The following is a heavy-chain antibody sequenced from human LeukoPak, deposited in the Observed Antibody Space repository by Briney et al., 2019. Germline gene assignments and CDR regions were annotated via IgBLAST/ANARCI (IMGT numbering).Heavy chain of an antibody. J-gene: IGHJ3*02. D-gene: IGHD1-26*01. CDR1: GTSIRSGSYY. CDR3: ARESGGDLGEAFDI. V-gene: IGHV3-21*01. Sequence: ETLSLTCTVTGTSIRSGSYYWNWIRQAAGKGLEWVSAISGSGGSTYYADSVKGRFTISRDNAKNSLYLQLNSLRAEDTAVYYCARESGGDLGEAFDIWGQGTMVTVSS. CDR2: ISGSGGST.